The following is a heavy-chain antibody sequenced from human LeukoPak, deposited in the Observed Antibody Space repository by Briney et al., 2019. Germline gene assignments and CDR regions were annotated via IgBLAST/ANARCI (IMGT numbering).Heavy chain of an antibody. CDR1: GFTFSSYS. D-gene: IGHD2-2*01. CDR3: AKDESDIVVVPAAMRGANAFDI. J-gene: IGHJ3*02. Sequence: SGGSLRLSCAASGFTFSSYSMNWVRQAPGKGLEWVSSISSSSSYIYYADSVKGRSTISRDNSKNTLYLQMNSLRAEDTAVYYCAKDESDIVVVPAAMRGANAFDIWGQGTMVTVSS. V-gene: IGHV3-21*04. CDR2: ISSSSSYI.